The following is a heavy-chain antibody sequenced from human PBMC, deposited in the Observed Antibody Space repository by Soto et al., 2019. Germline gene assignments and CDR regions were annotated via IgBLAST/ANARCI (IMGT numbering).Heavy chain of an antibody. Sequence: SETRSLTCTVSGGSISSGGYYWSWIRQHPGKCLEWIGYIYYSGSTYYNPSLKSRVTISVDTSKNQFSLKLSSVTAADTAVYYCARDVGYCSSTSCYSYYYYGMDVWGQGTTVTVSS. CDR1: GGSISSGGYY. CDR3: ARDVGYCSSTSCYSYYYYGMDV. J-gene: IGHJ6*02. V-gene: IGHV4-31*03. CDR2: IYYSGST. D-gene: IGHD2-2*03.